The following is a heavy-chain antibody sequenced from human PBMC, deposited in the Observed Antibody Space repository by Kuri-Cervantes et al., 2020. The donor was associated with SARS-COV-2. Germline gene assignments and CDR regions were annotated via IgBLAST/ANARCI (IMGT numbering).Heavy chain of an antibody. J-gene: IGHJ4*02. CDR1: GGSFSGYY. Sequence: GSLRLSCAVYGGSFSGYYWSWIRQPPGKGLEWIGEINHSGSTNYNPSLKSRVTISVDTSKNQFSLKLSSVTAADTAVYYCARSPNDIYRLYYFDYWGQGTLVTVSS. V-gene: IGHV4-34*01. CDR3: ARSPNDIYRLYYFDY. D-gene: IGHD3-16*02. CDR2: INHSGST.